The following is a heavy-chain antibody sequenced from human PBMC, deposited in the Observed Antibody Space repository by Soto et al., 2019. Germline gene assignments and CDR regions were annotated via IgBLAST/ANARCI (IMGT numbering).Heavy chain of an antibody. D-gene: IGHD2-15*01. Sequence: GGSLRLSCAASGFSFGGYAMTWIRQAPGKGLEWVGFIRSKAYGGTTEYAASVKGRFTISRDDSKSIAYLQMNSLKTEDTAVYYCTRQDIVVVVADFDYWGQGTLVTVSS. CDR1: GFSFGGYA. CDR2: IRSKAYGGTT. CDR3: TRQDIVVVVADFDY. V-gene: IGHV3-49*03. J-gene: IGHJ4*02.